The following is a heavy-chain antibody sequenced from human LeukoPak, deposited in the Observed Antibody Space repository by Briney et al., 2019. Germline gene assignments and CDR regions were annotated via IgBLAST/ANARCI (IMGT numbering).Heavy chain of an antibody. J-gene: IGHJ4*02. CDR2: IYYGGST. CDR1: GGSISSYY. CDR3: ARARLDSSGRFDY. V-gene: IGHV4-59*01. Sequence: SETLSLTCTVSGGSISSYYWSWIREPPGKGLEWIGYIYYGGSTDYNPSLKSRVTISKDTSKTQFSLRLSSVTAGDTAVYYCARARLDSSGRFDYWGQGTLVTVSS. D-gene: IGHD3-22*01.